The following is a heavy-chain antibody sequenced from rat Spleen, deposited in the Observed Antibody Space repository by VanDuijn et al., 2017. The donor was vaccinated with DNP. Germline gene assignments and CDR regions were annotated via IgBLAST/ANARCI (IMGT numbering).Heavy chain of an antibody. CDR1: GFTFSNYD. CDR2: ISYDGSST. V-gene: IGHV5-7*01. CDR3: TSNTHIRPAAPFDD. D-gene: IGHD3-1*01. Sequence: EVKLVESGGGLVQPGRSLKLSCAASGFTFSNYDMAWVRQAPKKGLEWVATISYDGSSTYYRDSVKGRFIISRNNAKSTLYLQVDSLRSEDTATYYGTSNTHIRPAAPFDDRGQGVMVTVSS. J-gene: IGHJ2*01.